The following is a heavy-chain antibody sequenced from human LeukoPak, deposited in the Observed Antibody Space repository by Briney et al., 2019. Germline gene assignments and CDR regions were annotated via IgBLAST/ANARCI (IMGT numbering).Heavy chain of an antibody. CDR2: IYYSGST. Sequence: SETLSLTCTVSGGSISSYYWSWIRQPPGKGLEWIGYIYYSGSTNYNPSLKSRVTISVDTSKNQFSLKLSSVTAADTAVYYCARALPAAGTDYWGQGTLVTVSS. D-gene: IGHD6-13*01. V-gene: IGHV4-59*01. CDR3: ARALPAAGTDY. J-gene: IGHJ4*02. CDR1: GGSISSYY.